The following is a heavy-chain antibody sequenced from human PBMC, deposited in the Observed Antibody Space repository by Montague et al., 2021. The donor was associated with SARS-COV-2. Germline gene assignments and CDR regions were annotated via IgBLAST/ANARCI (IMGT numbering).Heavy chain of an antibody. D-gene: IGHD1-26*01. CDR2: IYYSGST. V-gene: IGHV4-39*01. CDR3: AIEVGAMVYYYGMDV. CDR1: GGSISSSSYY. J-gene: IGHJ6*02. Sequence: SETLSLTCTVSGGSISSSSYYWGWIHQPPGKGLEWIGSIYYSGSTYYNPSLKSRVTISVDTSKSQFSLKLSSVTAADTAVYYCAIEVGAMVYYYGMDVWGQGTTVTVSS.